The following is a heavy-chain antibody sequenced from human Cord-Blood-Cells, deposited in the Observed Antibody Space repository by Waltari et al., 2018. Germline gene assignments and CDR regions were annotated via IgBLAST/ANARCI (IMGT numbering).Heavy chain of an antibody. Sequence: QVQLQQWGAGLLKPSETLSLTCAVYGGSFSGYYWSWLRQPPGKGLEWIGGINHRGSTNYNPSLKSRVTISVDTSKNQFSLKLSSVTAADTAVYYCARGGCSSTSCYYFDYWGQGTLVTVSS. CDR3: ARGGCSSTSCYYFDY. CDR2: INHRGST. D-gene: IGHD2-2*01. J-gene: IGHJ4*02. V-gene: IGHV4-34*01. CDR1: GGSFSGYY.